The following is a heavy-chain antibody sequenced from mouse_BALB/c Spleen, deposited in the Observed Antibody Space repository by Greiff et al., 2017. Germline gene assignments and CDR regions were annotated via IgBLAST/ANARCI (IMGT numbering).Heavy chain of an antibody. CDR3: ARSGYDGSDY. Sequence: QVQLKESGAELVRPGVSVKISCKGSGYTFTDYAMHWVKQSHAKSLEWIGVISTYYGDASYNQKFKGKATMTVDKSSSTAYMELARLTSEDSAIYYCARSGYDGSDYWGQGTTLTVSS. V-gene: IGHV1S137*01. D-gene: IGHD2-3*01. CDR1: GYTFTDYA. CDR2: ISTYYGDA. J-gene: IGHJ2*01.